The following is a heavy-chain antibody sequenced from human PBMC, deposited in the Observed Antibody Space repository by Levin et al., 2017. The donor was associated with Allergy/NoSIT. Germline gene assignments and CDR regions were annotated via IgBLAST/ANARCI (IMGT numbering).Heavy chain of an antibody. CDR2: INPNSGGT. CDR1: GYTFTGYY. D-gene: IGHD6-19*01. Sequence: PGESLKISCKASGYTFTGYYMHWVRQAPGQGLEWMGWINPNSGGTNYAQKFQGRVTMTRDTSISTAYMELSRLRSDDTAVYYCARALGVAVDWDDAFDIWGQGTMVTVSS. CDR3: ARALGVAVDWDDAFDI. J-gene: IGHJ3*02. V-gene: IGHV1-2*02.